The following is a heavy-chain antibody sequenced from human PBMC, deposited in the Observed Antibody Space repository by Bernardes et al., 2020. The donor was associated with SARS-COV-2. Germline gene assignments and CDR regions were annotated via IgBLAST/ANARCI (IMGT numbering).Heavy chain of an antibody. CDR2: ISAYNGNT. V-gene: IGHV1-18*04. Sequence: ASVKVSCKASGYTFTSYGISWVRQAPGQGLEWMGWISAYNGNTNYAQKLQGRVTMTTDTSTSTAYMELRSLRSDDTAVYYCARGSPYCSGGSCYAPTGDAFDIWGQGTMVTVSS. CDR3: ARGSPYCSGGSCYAPTGDAFDI. J-gene: IGHJ3*02. CDR1: GYTFTSYG. D-gene: IGHD2-15*01.